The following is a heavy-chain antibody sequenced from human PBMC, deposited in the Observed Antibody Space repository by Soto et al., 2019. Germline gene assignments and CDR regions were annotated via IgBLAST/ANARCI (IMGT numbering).Heavy chain of an antibody. Sequence: QVQLVQSGAEVKKPGSSVKVSCKASGGTFSSYAISWVRQAPGQGLEWMGGIIPIFGTANYAQKFQGRVTITADESTSTAYMELSSLRYEDTAVYYCARVEGVTAINLHWYFDLWGRGTLVTVSS. CDR2: IIPIFGTA. V-gene: IGHV1-69*01. CDR3: ARVEGVTAINLHWYFDL. D-gene: IGHD2-21*02. J-gene: IGHJ2*01. CDR1: GGTFSSYA.